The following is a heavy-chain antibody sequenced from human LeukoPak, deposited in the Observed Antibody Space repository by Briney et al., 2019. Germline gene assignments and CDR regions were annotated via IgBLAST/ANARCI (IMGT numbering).Heavy chain of an antibody. Sequence: SETLSLTCTVSGGSVSSGSYYWSWIRQPPGEGLEWIGYIYYSGSTNYNPSLKSRVTISVDTSKNQFSLKLSSVTAADTAVYYCARGLPYYDILTGYYNNWFDPWGQGTLVTVSS. CDR1: GGSVSSGSYY. D-gene: IGHD3-9*01. V-gene: IGHV4-61*01. CDR2: IYYSGST. J-gene: IGHJ5*02. CDR3: ARGLPYYDILTGYYNNWFDP.